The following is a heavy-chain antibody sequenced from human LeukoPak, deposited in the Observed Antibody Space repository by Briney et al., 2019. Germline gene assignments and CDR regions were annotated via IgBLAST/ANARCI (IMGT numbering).Heavy chain of an antibody. V-gene: IGHV3-7*05. CDR2: IKQDGSDK. Sequence: GGSLRLSCAASGFTFSSYWMSWVRQAPGKGLEWVANIKQDGSDKYYVDSVKGRLTISRDNAKDSLYLQMNSLRAEDTAVYYCARGEYYYDGGYWGQGTLVTVSS. CDR3: ARGEYYYDGGY. CDR1: GFTFSSYW. D-gene: IGHD3-22*01. J-gene: IGHJ1*01.